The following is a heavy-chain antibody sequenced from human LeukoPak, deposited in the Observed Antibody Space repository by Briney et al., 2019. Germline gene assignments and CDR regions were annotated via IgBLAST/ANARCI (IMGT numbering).Heavy chain of an antibody. J-gene: IGHJ5*02. Sequence: GRSLRLSCAASGFTFSSYSMNWVRQAPGKGLEWVSSISSSSGYIYYADSVKGRFTISRDNAKNSLYLQMNSLRAEDTAVYYCARDRTTKRRGWFDRWGQGTLVTVSS. CDR1: GFTFSSYS. CDR2: ISSSSGYI. CDR3: ARDRTTKRRGWFDR. D-gene: IGHD1-1*01. V-gene: IGHV3-21*01.